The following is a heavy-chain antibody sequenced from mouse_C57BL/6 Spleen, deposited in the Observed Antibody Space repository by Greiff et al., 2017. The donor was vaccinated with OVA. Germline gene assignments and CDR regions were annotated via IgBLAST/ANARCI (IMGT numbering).Heavy chain of an antibody. J-gene: IGHJ2*01. CDR3: ARSLTAHYFDY. D-gene: IGHD4-1*01. Sequence: QVTLKESGPGLLQSSQTLSLTCSFSGFSLSTSGMGVSWLRQPSGLGLEWLAHIYWDDDKRYNPSLKSRLTIAKDTSRNQVFLKITRVHTADTATYDCARSLTAHYFDYWGQGTTLTVSS. CDR1: GFSLSTSGMG. V-gene: IGHV8-12*01. CDR2: IYWDDDK.